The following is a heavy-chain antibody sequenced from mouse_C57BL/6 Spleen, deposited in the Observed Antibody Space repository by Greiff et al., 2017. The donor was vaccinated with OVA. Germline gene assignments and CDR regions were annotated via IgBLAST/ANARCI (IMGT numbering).Heavy chain of an antibody. V-gene: IGHV1-69*01. CDR1: GYTFTSYW. CDR2: IDPSDSYT. J-gene: IGHJ2*01. CDR3: ARKTGTDYFDY. Sequence: VQLQQPGAELVMPGASVKLSCKASGYTFTSYWMHWVKQRPGQGLEWIGEIDPSDSYTNYNQKFKGKSTLNVDKSSSTAYMQLSSLTSEDSAVYYCARKTGTDYFDYWGQGTTLTVSS. D-gene: IGHD4-1*01.